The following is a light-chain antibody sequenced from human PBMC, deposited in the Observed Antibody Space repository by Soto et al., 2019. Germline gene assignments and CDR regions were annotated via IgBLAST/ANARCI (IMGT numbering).Light chain of an antibody. CDR1: QNISTS. CDR2: DVS. CDR3: QQYDYSRT. V-gene: IGKV1-5*01. J-gene: IGKJ1*01. Sequence: IHLTQSPSTMSASVGYSVTITCRASQNISTSLAWYQHKPGKAPKLLMFDVSNLESGVPSRFSGSGSGTEFTLTISSLNSDDFATYFCQQYDYSRTFGQGTKVDI.